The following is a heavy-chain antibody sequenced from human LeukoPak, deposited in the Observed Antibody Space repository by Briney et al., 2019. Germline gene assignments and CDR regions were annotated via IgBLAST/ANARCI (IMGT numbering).Heavy chain of an antibody. CDR1: GFTCSSDW. D-gene: IGHD2-21*01. J-gene: IGHJ4*02. Sequence: GGSLRLSCAFSGFTCSSDWMHWVSQAPGKGLVWVSRINSDGSSTNYADSVKGRFTISRDNAKNTLYLQMNSLRAEDAAVYYCGTDMVKGYWGQGTLLTVAS. CDR2: INSDGSST. V-gene: IGHV3-74*01. CDR3: GTDMVKGY.